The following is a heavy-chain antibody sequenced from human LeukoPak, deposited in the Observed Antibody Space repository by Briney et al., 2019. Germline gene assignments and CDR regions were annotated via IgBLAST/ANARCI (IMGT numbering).Heavy chain of an antibody. V-gene: IGHV1-2*02. Sequence: GASVKVSCKASGYTFTGYYMHWVRQAPGQGLEWMGWINPNSGGTNYAQKFQGRVTMTRDTSISTAYMELSRLRSDDTAVYYCAGEAYYYDSSDYYQGDAFDIWGQGTMVTVSS. CDR1: GYTFTGYY. CDR2: INPNSGGT. D-gene: IGHD3-22*01. CDR3: AGEAYYYDSSDYYQGDAFDI. J-gene: IGHJ3*02.